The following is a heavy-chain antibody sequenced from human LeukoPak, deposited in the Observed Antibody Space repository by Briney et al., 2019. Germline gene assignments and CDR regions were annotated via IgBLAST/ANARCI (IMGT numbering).Heavy chain of an antibody. CDR3: ARAYCSGGSCYYYYYYGMDV. D-gene: IGHD2-15*01. V-gene: IGHV3-23*01. CDR2: ISGSGGST. J-gene: IGHJ6*02. Sequence: GGSLRLSCAASGYIFSSYAMNWVRQAPGKGLEWVSAISGSGGSTYYADSVKGRFTISRDNSKNTLYLQMNSLRAEDTAVYYCARAYCSGGSCYYYYYYGMDVWGQGTTVTVSS. CDR1: GYIFSSYA.